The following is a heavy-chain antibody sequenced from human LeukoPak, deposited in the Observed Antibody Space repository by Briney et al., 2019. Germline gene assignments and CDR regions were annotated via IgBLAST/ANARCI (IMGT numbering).Heavy chain of an antibody. V-gene: IGHV3-23*01. D-gene: IGHD2-2*01. CDR3: ARDLYGSTGDY. CDR2: ISGSGSST. CDR1: GFTFSDYA. Sequence: PGRSLRLSCAASGFTFSDYAVTWVRQAPGKGLEWVSAISGSGSSTYYADSVKGRFTISRDNSKNTLYLQMNSLRAEDTAIYYCARDLYGSTGDYWGQGTLVTVSS. J-gene: IGHJ4*02.